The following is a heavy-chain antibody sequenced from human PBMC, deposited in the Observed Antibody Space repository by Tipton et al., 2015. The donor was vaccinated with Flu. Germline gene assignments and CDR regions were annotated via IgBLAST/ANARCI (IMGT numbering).Heavy chain of an antibody. CDR2: IYYSGST. Sequence: TLSLTCTVSGGSISSGGYYWSWIRQHPGKGLEWIGYIYYSGSTYYNPSLKSRVTISVDTSKNQFSLKLSSVTAADTAVYYCARGGYSSSWHDYWGQGTLVTVSS. D-gene: IGHD6-13*01. J-gene: IGHJ4*02. CDR3: ARGGYSSSWHDY. V-gene: IGHV4-31*03. CDR1: GGSISSGGYY.